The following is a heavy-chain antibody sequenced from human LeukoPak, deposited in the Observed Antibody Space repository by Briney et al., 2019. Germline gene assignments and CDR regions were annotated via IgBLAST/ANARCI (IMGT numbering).Heavy chain of an antibody. CDR3: ARQRSGYMNGLDV. J-gene: IGHJ6*02. D-gene: IGHD3-3*01. V-gene: IGHV5-51*01. Sequence: GESLKISCNGSGYKFPNYWIGWVRQMPGKGLEWMGIIYPGDSDTRYSPSFQGRVTISADKSINTAYLQWSSLKASDTAMYYCARQRSGYMNGLDVWGQGTTVIVSS. CDR1: GYKFPNYW. CDR2: IYPGDSDT.